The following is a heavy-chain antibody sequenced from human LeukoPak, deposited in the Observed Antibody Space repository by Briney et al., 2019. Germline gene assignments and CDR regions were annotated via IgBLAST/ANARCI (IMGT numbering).Heavy chain of an antibody. CDR2: IIPIFGTA. CDR1: GGTFSSYA. J-gene: IGHJ6*03. CDR3: ARKGLGYCSGGSCYYYYYYYMDV. V-gene: IGHV1-69*01. D-gene: IGHD2-15*01. Sequence: ASVKVSCKASGGTFSSYAISWVRQAPGQGLEWMGGIIPIFGTANCAQKFQGRVTITADESTSTAYMELSSLRSEDTAVYYCARKGLGYCSGGSCYYYYYYYMDVWGKGTTVTVSS.